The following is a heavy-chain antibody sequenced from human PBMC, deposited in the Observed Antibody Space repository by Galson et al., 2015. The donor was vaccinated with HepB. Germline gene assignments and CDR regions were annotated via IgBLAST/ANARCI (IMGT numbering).Heavy chain of an antibody. CDR3: AREVSTTGTVDI. D-gene: IGHD1-1*01. J-gene: IGHJ3*02. Sequence: CAISGDSVSSNNAAWNWIRQSPSRGLEWLGRTYYRSKWYNNYAVSVKSRMTINLDTSKNQFSLQLNSVTPEDTAVYYCAREVSTTGTVDIWGQGTMVTVSS. CDR1: GDSVSSNNAA. V-gene: IGHV6-1*01. CDR2: TYYRSKWYN.